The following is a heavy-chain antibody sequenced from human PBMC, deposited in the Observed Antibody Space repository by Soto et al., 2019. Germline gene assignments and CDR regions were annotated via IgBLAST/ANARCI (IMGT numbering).Heavy chain of an antibody. Sequence: QVQLQESGPGLVKPSQTLSLTCTVSGDSISSGDYYWSWIRQHPGKGLEWIGYIYYTGSAYYIPSLRSRVSISIETSKTQFSLNLNSVPAADTAVYYCARGAYIFNYFDYWGQGTLVTVSS. D-gene: IGHD4-4*01. J-gene: IGHJ4*02. V-gene: IGHV4-31*03. CDR3: ARGAYIFNYFDY. CDR2: IYYTGSA. CDR1: GDSISSGDYY.